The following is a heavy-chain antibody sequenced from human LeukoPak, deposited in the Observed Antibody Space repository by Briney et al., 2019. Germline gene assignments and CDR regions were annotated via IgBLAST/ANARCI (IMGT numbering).Heavy chain of an antibody. CDR2: IWYDGSNK. V-gene: IGHV3-33*08. CDR1: GFTFSGSA. J-gene: IGHJ5*02. CDR3: ARDGWFDP. Sequence: TGGSLKLSCAASGFTFSGSAMHWVRQGPGKGLEWVAVIWYDGSNKYYADSVKGRFTISRDNSKNTLYLQMNSLRAEDTAVYYCARDGWFDPWGQGTLVTVSS.